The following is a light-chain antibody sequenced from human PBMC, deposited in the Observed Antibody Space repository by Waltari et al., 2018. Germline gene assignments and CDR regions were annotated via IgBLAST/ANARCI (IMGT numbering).Light chain of an antibody. CDR2: GNT. CDR1: SSNIGAGYD. Sequence: QSVLTQPPSVSGAPGQRVTISCTGSSSNIGAGYDVHWYQQLPGTGPKLLIYGNTNRPSGVPDRFDGSQSGSSASLGRTGVQAEDEADYYCQSYDSSLSGYWVFGGGTKLTVL. J-gene: IGLJ3*02. CDR3: QSYDSSLSGYWV. V-gene: IGLV1-40*01.